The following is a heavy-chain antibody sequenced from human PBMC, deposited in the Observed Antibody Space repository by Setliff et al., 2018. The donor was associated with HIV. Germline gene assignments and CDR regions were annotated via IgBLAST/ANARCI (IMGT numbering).Heavy chain of an antibody. CDR2: ISPYNGNT. Sequence: VSCKAAGYSFHSYGLSWVRLAPGQGLEWMGWISPYNGNTNYAQRFQGRLTMTTDTSTITAYMELRSLRSDDTAVYYCARVRERIGVTGTDDAFDIWGQGTAVTVSS. CDR1: GYSFHSYG. J-gene: IGHJ3*02. CDR3: ARVRERIGVTGTDDAFDI. V-gene: IGHV1-18*01. D-gene: IGHD3-3*01.